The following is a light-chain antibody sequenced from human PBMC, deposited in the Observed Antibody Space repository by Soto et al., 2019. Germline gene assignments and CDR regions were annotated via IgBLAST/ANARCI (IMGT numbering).Light chain of an antibody. CDR1: QGIGTY. V-gene: IGKV1-9*01. CDR2: AAS. CDR3: QQVNTYPFT. J-gene: IGKJ3*01. Sequence: IQMTQSPSSLSASVGDRVTITCRASQGIGTYFAWYQQKPGIAPMLLIYAASTLQTGVPSRFSGSGSGTDFTLTISSLQPEDVATYYCQQVNTYPFTFGPGTKVGIK.